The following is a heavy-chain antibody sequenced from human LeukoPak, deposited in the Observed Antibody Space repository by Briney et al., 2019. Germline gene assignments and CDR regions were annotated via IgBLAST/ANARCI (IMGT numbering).Heavy chain of an antibody. D-gene: IGHD5-18*01. J-gene: IGHJ6*03. CDR3: ARGAQLWSPGGFYYYYMDV. CDR1: GGTFSSYA. Sequence: GASVEVSCKASGGTFSSYAISWVRQAPGQGLEWMGGIIPIFGTANYAQKFQGRVTITTDESTSTAYMELSSLRSEDTAVYYCARGAQLWSPGGFYYYYMDVWGKGTTVTVSS. CDR2: IIPIFGTA. V-gene: IGHV1-69*05.